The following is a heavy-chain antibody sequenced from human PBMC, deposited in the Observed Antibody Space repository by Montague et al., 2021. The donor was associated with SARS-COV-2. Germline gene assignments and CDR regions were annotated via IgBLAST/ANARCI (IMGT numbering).Heavy chain of an antibody. CDR3: AVTYYFGSGFDY. Sequence: SETLSLTCAVSGGSISSSNWWSWVRPPPGKGLEWIGEIYHSGSTNYNPSLKSRVTISVDKSKNQFSLKLRSVIAADTAVYYCAVTYYFGSGFDYWGQGTLVTVSS. D-gene: IGHD3-10*01. CDR2: IYHSGST. V-gene: IGHV4-4*02. CDR1: GGSISSSNW. J-gene: IGHJ4*02.